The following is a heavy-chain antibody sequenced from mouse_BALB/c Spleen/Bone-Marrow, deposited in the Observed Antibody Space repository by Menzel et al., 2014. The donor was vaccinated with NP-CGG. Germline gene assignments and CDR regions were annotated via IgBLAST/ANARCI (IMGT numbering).Heavy chain of an antibody. V-gene: IGHV4-1*02. J-gene: IGHJ3*01. CDR2: INPESNTI. CDR1: GFDFSRYW. D-gene: IGHD2-3*01. CDR3: ARLGYYGWFAY. Sequence: EVKLMESGGGLVQPGGSLKLSCAASGFDFSRYWMSWVRQAPGKGLQWIGEINPESNTINYTPSLKDKFIISRDNAKNXLYLQMSKVRSEDTALYCCARLGYYGWFAYWGQGTLVTVSA.